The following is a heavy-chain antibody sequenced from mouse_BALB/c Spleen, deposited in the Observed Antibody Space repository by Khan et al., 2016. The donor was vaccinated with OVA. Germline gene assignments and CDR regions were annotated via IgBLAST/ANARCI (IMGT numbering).Heavy chain of an antibody. D-gene: IGHD1-1*01. CDR2: ISYSGST. Sequence: EVQLQESGPGLVKPSQSLSLTCTVTGYSITSNYAWNWIRQFPGNKLEWMGYISYSGSTTYNPSLKSRISITRDTSKNQFFLQLKFVTTEDTATYYCARGNYYGYYFDYWGQGTSLTVSS. J-gene: IGHJ2*02. CDR1: GYSITSNYA. CDR3: ARGNYYGYYFDY. V-gene: IGHV3-2*02.